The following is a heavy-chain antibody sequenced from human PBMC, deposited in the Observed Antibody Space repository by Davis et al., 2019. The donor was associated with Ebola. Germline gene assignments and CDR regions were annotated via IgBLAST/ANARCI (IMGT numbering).Heavy chain of an antibody. J-gene: IGHJ6*04. V-gene: IGHV3-30*02. CDR3: AKGSVTIFGVAPDYYGMDV. D-gene: IGHD3-3*01. CDR1: GFTFSSYA. CDR2: IRYDGSNK. Sequence: GESLKISCAASGFTFSSYAMHWVRQAPGKGLEWVAFIRYDGSNKYYADSVKGRFTISRDNSKNTLYLQMNSLRAEDTAVYYCAKGSVTIFGVAPDYYGMDVWGKGTTVTVSS.